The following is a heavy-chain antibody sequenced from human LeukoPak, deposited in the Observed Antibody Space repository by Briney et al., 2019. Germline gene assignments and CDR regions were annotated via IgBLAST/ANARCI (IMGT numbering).Heavy chain of an antibody. Sequence: PSETLSLTCTVSGVSISSYYWTWIRQPPGKGLKWIGNIDYSGNTKYNPSLKGRVTISVDTSKNQFSLKLSSVTAADTAVYYCARWYYDSSGYRYFDYWGQGTLVTVSS. CDR3: ARWYYDSSGYRYFDY. J-gene: IGHJ4*02. D-gene: IGHD3-22*01. V-gene: IGHV4-59*01. CDR2: IDYSGNT. CDR1: GVSISSYY.